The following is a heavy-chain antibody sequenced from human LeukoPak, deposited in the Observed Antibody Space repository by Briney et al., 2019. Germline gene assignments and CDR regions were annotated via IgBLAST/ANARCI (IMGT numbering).Heavy chain of an antibody. CDR1: GGTFSSYA. J-gene: IGHJ3*02. CDR2: IIPIFGTA. D-gene: IGHD6-6*01. CDR3: ARAIAARPDAFDI. V-gene: IGHV1-69*06. Sequence: SVKVSCKASGGTFSSYAISWVRQAPGQGLEWMGGIIPIFGTANYAQKFQGRVTITADKSTSTAYMELSSLRSEDTAVYYCARAIAARPDAFDIWGQGTMVTVSS.